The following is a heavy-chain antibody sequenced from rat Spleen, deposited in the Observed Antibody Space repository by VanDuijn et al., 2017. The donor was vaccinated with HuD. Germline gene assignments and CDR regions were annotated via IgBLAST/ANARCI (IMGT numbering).Heavy chain of an antibody. J-gene: IGHJ2*01. D-gene: IGHD1-9*01. CDR1: GFTFSDYG. CDR2: ISPSGGAT. V-gene: IGHV5-29*01. CDR3: ARRHYGYTDYFDY. Sequence: EVQLVESGGGLVQPGRSLKLSCAASGFTFSDYGVAWVRQAPTTGLEWVASISPSGGATYYRDSVKGRFTISRDNAKSTLYLQMDSLRSEDTATYYCARRHYGYTDYFDYWGQGVMVTVSS.